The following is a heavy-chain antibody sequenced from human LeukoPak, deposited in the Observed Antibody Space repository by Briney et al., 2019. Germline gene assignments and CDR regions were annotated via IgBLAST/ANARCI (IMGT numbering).Heavy chain of an antibody. J-gene: IGHJ6*03. CDR1: GYSISSGYY. CDR2: IYHTGNT. V-gene: IGHV4-38-2*02. CDR3: ARAGGGIAVTGTPYYYYYMDV. Sequence: PSETLSLTCTVSGYSISSGYYWGWIRQPPGKGLEWIGSIYHTGNTYYNPSLKSRVTISVDTSKSQFSLNLSSVTAADTAVYYCARAGGGIAVTGTPYYYYYMDVWGKGTTVTVSS. D-gene: IGHD6-19*01.